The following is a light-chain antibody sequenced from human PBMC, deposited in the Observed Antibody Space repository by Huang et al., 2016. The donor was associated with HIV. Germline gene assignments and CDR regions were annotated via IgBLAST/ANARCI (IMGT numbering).Light chain of an antibody. Sequence: DVVMTQLPLPLPVALGQPASIFCKSSQSLVSSDGNTYLNWFQQRPGQPPRRLIYQVANRDNGVPDRFSGSGSGTHFALRINRVEDEDVAIYYCMQGKHWPGTFGQGTKVEIK. CDR1: QSLVSSDGNTY. J-gene: IGKJ1*01. V-gene: IGKV2-30*01. CDR2: QVA. CDR3: MQGKHWPGT.